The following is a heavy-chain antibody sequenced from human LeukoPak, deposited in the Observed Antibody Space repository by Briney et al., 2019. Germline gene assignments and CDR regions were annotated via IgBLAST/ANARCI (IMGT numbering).Heavy chain of an antibody. CDR2: IYYSGST. CDR1: GGSISSSRYY. CDR3: ARRAEYSRAHYYFDY. Sequence: SETLSLTCTVSGGSISSSRYYWGWIRQPPGKGLEWIGTIYYSGSTYYNPSLKSRVTISVDTSKNQFSLKLSSVTAADTAVYYCARRAEYSRAHYYFDYWGQGTLATVSS. J-gene: IGHJ4*02. D-gene: IGHD6-6*01. V-gene: IGHV4-39*01.